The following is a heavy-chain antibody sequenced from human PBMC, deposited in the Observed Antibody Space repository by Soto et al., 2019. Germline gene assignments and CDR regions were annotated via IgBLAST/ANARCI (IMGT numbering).Heavy chain of an antibody. CDR2: ISRDGSSI. Sequence: PGGSLRLSCAASGFTFSSYWMHWVRQAPGKGLVWVSRISRDGSSINYADSARGRVTISRDNAKNTLYLQVNGLRAEDTAVYYCAREIATTGEYYFDYWGQGILVTVS. V-gene: IGHV3-74*01. CDR1: GFTFSSYW. CDR3: AREIATTGEYYFDY. D-gene: IGHD6-13*01. J-gene: IGHJ4*02.